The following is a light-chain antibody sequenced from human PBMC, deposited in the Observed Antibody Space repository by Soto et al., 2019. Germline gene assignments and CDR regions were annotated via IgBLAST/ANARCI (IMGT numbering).Light chain of an antibody. CDR3: QQRSNWT. Sequence: EIVLTQSPATLSLSPGERATLSCRASQRVSSYLAWYQQKRGQAPRLLIYDASNRSTGIPARFSGSGSGTDFTLTISSLEPEDFAVYYCQQRSNWTFGQGTKVEIK. CDR2: DAS. J-gene: IGKJ1*01. V-gene: IGKV3-11*01. CDR1: QRVSSY.